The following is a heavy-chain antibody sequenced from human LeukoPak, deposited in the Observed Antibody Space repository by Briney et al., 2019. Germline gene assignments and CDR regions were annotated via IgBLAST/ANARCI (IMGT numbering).Heavy chain of an antibody. CDR1: GGSISSGGYY. CDR3: ARAFSRASPVDY. V-gene: IGHV4-31*03. J-gene: IGHJ4*02. D-gene: IGHD2/OR15-2a*01. Sequence: SQTLSLTCTLSGGSISSGGYYWSWIRQHPGKGLEWIGYIYYSGSTYYNPSLKSRVTISVDTSKNQFSLKLTSVTAADTAVYFCARAFSRASPVDYWGQGTLVTVSS. CDR2: IYYSGST.